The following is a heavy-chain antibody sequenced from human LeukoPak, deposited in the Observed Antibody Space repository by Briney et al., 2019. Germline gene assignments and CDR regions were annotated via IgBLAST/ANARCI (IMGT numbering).Heavy chain of an antibody. J-gene: IGHJ6*03. CDR1: GGSFSGYY. Sequence: ETLSLTCAVYGGSFSGYYWSWVRQAPGKGLEWVSGINWNGGSTGYADSVRGRFTISRDNAKNSLYLQMNSLRAEDTALYYCARVRSSTTYYYYYYYMDVWGKGTTVTVSS. CDR2: INWNGGST. D-gene: IGHD2-2*01. CDR3: ARVRSSTTYYYYYYYMDV. V-gene: IGHV3-20*04.